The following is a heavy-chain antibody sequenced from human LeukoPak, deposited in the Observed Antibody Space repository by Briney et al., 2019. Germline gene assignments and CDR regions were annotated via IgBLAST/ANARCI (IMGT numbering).Heavy chain of an antibody. CDR1: GFTFSNAW. Sequence: GGSLRLSCAASGFTFSNAWMSWVRQAPGKGLEWVSAISGSGGSTYYADSVKGRFTISRDNSKNTLYLQMSSLRAEDTAVYYCAKVALFGVVTPDAFDIWGQGTMVTVSS. CDR3: AKVALFGVVTPDAFDI. J-gene: IGHJ3*02. D-gene: IGHD3-3*01. V-gene: IGHV3-23*01. CDR2: ISGSGGST.